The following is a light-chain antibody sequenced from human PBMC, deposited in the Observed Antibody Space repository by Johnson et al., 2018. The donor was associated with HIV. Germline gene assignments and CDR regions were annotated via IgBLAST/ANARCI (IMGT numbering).Light chain of an antibody. Sequence: QSVLTQPPSVSAAPGQKVTISCSGSSSNIGNNYVSWYQQLPGTAPKLLISDNNKRPSGIPDRFSGSKSGTSATLVISGLQTGDEADYYCGTWDTSLSAPYCFGTGTKVTVL. V-gene: IGLV1-51*01. CDR1: SSNIGNNY. CDR2: DNN. CDR3: GTWDTSLSAPYC. J-gene: IGLJ1*01.